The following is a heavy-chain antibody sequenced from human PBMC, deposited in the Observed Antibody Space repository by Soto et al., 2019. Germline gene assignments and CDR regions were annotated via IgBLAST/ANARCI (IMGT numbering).Heavy chain of an antibody. Sequence: GGSLRLSCAASGFTFSSYWMSWVRQAPGKGLEWVANIKQDGSEKYYVDSVKGRVTISRDNAKNSLYLQMNSLRAEDTAVYYCASQLGAWEAFDIWGQGTMVTVSS. CDR3: ASQLGAWEAFDI. CDR2: IKQDGSEK. V-gene: IGHV3-7*03. J-gene: IGHJ3*02. CDR1: GFTFSSYW. D-gene: IGHD2-2*01.